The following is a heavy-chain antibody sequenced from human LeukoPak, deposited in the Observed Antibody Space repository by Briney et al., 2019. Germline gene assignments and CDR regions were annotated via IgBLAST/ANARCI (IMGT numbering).Heavy chain of an antibody. D-gene: IGHD2-2*01. CDR3: ARGHIVVVPAAKNYNYYMDV. J-gene: IGHJ6*03. Sequence: SETLSLTCAVYGGSFSGYYWSWIRQPPGKGLEWIGEINHSGSTNYNPSLKSRVTISVDTSKNQFSLKLSSVTAADTAVYYCARGHIVVVPAAKNYNYYMDVWGKGTTVTVSS. CDR1: GGSFSGYY. CDR2: INHSGST. V-gene: IGHV4-34*01.